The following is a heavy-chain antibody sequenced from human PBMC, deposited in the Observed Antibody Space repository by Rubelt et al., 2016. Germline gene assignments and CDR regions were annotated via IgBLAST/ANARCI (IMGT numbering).Heavy chain of an antibody. CDR3: AGTRVVPAAIRP. CDR2: INHSGST. D-gene: IGHD2-2*02. CDR1: GGSFSGYY. V-gene: IGHV4-34*01. J-gene: IGHJ5*02. Sequence: QVQLQQWGAGLLKPSETLSLTCAVYGGSFSGYYWSWIRQPPGKGLEWIGEINHSGSTNYNPSLKSRVTISVDTSKNSFSLKRSSVTAADTAVYYCAGTRVVPAAIRPWGQGTLVTVSS.